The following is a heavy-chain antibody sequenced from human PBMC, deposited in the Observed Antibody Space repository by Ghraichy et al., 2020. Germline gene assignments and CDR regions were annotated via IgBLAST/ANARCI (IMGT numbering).Heavy chain of an antibody. CDR1: GYTFTGYY. V-gene: IGHV1-2*06. CDR3: ARGTITMVRGVYTKENWFGP. D-gene: IGHD3-10*01. J-gene: IGHJ5*02. CDR2: INPNSGGT. Sequence: ASVKVSCKASGYTFTGYYMHWVRQAPGQGLEWMGRINPNSGGTNYAQKFQGRVTMTRDTSISTAYMELSRLRSDDTAVYYCARGTITMVRGVYTKENWFGPWGQGTLVTVSS.